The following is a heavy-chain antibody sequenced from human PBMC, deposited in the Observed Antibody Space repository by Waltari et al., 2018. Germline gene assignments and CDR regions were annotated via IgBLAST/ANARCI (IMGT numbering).Heavy chain of an antibody. CDR3: ARHGRFLEWVGAFDI. D-gene: IGHD3-3*01. V-gene: IGHV5-51*01. CDR1: GYSFTSYW. CDR2: IYPGDSDT. J-gene: IGHJ3*02. Sequence: EVQLVQSGAEVKTPGESLKISCTGSGYSFTSYWSGWVRQMPGKGLEWMGIIYPGDSDTRYSPSFQGQVTISADKSISTAYLQWSSLKASDTAMYYCARHGRFLEWVGAFDIWGQGTMVTVSS.